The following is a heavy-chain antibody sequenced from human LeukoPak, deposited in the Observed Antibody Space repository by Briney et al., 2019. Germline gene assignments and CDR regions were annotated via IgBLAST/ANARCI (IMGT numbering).Heavy chain of an antibody. J-gene: IGHJ4*02. Sequence: PGGSLRLSCAASGFMFSNYWMSWVRQAPGKGLEWVANIKQDGSEKYYVDSVKGRFTISRDNAKKSLYLQMNSLRAEDMAIYYCAREDDWNYEDYWGQGIPVTVSS. V-gene: IGHV3-7*03. CDR3: AREDDWNYEDY. CDR1: GFMFSNYW. D-gene: IGHD1-7*01. CDR2: IKQDGSEK.